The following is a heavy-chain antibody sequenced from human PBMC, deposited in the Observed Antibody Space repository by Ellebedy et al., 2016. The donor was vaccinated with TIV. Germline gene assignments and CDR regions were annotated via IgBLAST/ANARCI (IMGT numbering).Heavy chain of an antibody. V-gene: IGHV3-30-3*01. CDR2: ISYDGSNK. Sequence: GESLKISCAASGFTFSSYAMHWVRQAPGKGLEWVAVISYDGSNKYYADSVKGRFTISRDNSKNTLYLQMNSLRAEDTAVYYCARDRSSFDYGDYLPLDYWGQGTLVTVSS. CDR3: ARDRSSFDYGDYLPLDY. D-gene: IGHD4-17*01. J-gene: IGHJ4*02. CDR1: GFTFSSYA.